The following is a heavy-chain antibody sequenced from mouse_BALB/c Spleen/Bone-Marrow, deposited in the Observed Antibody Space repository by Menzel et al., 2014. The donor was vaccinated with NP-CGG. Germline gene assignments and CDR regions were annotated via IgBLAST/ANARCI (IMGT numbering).Heavy chain of an antibody. D-gene: IGHD2-4*01. CDR3: ARDDYAY. CDR2: IYPSTGYT. V-gene: IGHV1-7*01. CDR1: GYTFTSYW. Sequence: QVQLQQSGAELAKPGASVQMSCKASGYTFTSYWMHWVKQRSGQGLEWTGYIYPSTGYTEHNQKFKDKAIMTADKSSSTAYMQLSSLTSEDSAVYYCARDDYAYWGQGTLVTVSA. J-gene: IGHJ3*01.